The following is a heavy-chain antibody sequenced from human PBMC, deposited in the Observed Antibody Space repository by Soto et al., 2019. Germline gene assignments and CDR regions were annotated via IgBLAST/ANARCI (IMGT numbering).Heavy chain of an antibody. V-gene: IGHV5-10-1*01. CDR2: IDPSDSYT. D-gene: IGHD3-22*01. CDR1: VYSFTSYW. CDR3: ARHGNSYYYDSSGPAGYYYGMDV. J-gene: IGHJ6*02. Sequence: GESLKISCKGSVYSFTSYWISWVRQMPGKGLEWMGRIDPSDSYTNYSPSFQGHVTISADKSISTAYLQWSSLKASDTAMYYCARHGNSYYYDSSGPAGYYYGMDVWGQGTTVTVSS.